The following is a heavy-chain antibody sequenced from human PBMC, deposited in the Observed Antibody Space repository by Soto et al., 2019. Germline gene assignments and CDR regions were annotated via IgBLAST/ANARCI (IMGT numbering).Heavy chain of an antibody. CDR3: ATNFLVGYYYFDY. Sequence: GGALRLSCAASGFTFDEYAMHWVLQAPGKGLEWVSAIPGSGGSIHYADSVKGRFTISRDNSKNTLYLQMNSLTAEDTAVYYCATNFLVGYYYFDYWGQGTLVTVS. D-gene: IGHD3-3*01. J-gene: IGHJ4*02. CDR2: IPGSGGSI. CDR1: GFTFDEYA. V-gene: IGHV3-23*01.